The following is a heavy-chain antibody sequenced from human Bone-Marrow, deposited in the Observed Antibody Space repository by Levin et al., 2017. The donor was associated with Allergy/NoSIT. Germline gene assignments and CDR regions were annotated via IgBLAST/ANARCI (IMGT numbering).Heavy chain of an antibody. CDR1: GFTFNNYA. CDR3: ATYCGVTCFSIFRAFDF. V-gene: IGHV3-23*01. D-gene: IGHD2-15*01. Sequence: PGGSLRLSCAAFGFTFNNYAMTWVRQAPGKGLEWVSTISGDGGRTYYADSVKGRFTISRDNSKNTLYLQMNSLRAEDTAIYYCATYCGVTCFSIFRAFDFWGQGTMVTVSS. J-gene: IGHJ3*01. CDR2: ISGDGGRT.